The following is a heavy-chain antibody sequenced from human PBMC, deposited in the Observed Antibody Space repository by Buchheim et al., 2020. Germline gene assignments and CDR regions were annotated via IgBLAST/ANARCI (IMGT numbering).Heavy chain of an antibody. CDR2: ISGSGAHT. CDR1: GFTFSNYA. J-gene: IGHJ4*02. Sequence: EVQLLESGGGLVQPGGSLRLSCAASGFTFSNYAMRWVRQAPGKGLEWVSAISGSGAHTYYADSVKGRLSISRDNSNNTLHLQLHSLRVEDTAVYYCAKGSAYGGREGYFDYRGQGTL. CDR3: AKGSAYGGREGYFDY. V-gene: IGHV3-23*01. D-gene: IGHD4-23*01.